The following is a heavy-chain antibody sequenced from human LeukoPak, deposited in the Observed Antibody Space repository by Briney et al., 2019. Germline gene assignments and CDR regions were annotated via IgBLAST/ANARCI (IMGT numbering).Heavy chain of an antibody. CDR2: ISWNSGSI. V-gene: IGHV3-9*01. D-gene: IGHD3-22*01. J-gene: IGHJ4*02. CDR1: GFTFDDYA. Sequence: GGSLRLSCAASGFTFDDYAMHWVRQAPGKGLEWVSGISWNSGSIGYADSVKGRFTISRDNAKNSLCLQMNSLRAEDTALYYCAKGGYDSSGYYSLRAQFDYWGQGALVTVSS. CDR3: AKGGYDSSGYYSLRAQFDY.